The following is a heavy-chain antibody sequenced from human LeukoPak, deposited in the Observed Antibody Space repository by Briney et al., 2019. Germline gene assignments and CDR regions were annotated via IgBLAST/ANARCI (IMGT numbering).Heavy chain of an antibody. D-gene: IGHD2-15*01. CDR2: IYPGDSDT. CDR3: ARRYCSGGRCYYSLDY. Sequence: GESLKISCKVSGYSFTSYWIGWVRQMRGKGLEWIGIIYPGDSDTRYSPSFQGQVTISVDKSISTAYLQWSSLKASDTAMYYCARRYCSGGRCYYSLDYWGQGTLATVSS. CDR1: GYSFTSYW. V-gene: IGHV5-51*01. J-gene: IGHJ4*02.